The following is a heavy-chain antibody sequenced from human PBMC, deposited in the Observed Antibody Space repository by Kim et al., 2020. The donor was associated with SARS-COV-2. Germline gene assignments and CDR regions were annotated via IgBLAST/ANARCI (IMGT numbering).Heavy chain of an antibody. V-gene: IGHV3-21*01. CDR3: ATDYYGSGSYPYYYYGMDV. CDR2: ISSSSSYL. J-gene: IGHJ6*02. Sequence: GGSLRLSCAASGFTFSSYSMNWVRQAPGKGLEWVSSISSSSSYLYYADSVKGRFTISRDNAKNSLYLQMNSLRAEDTAVYYCATDYYGSGSYPYYYYGMDVWGQGTTVTVSS. CDR1: GFTFSSYS. D-gene: IGHD3-10*01.